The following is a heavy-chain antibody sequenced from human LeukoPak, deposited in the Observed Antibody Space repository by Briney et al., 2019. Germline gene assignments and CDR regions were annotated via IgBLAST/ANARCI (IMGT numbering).Heavy chain of an antibody. V-gene: IGHV5-51*01. CDR1: GYSFTSYW. J-gene: IGHJ4*02. CDR3: ARLQYYYDSSGFLTPFDY. Sequence: GESLKISCKGSGYSFTSYWIGWVRQMPGKGLEWMGIIYPGDSDTRYSPSFQGQVTISADKSISTAYLQWSSLKASGTAMYYCARLQYYYDSSGFLTPFDYWGQGTLVTVSS. CDR2: IYPGDSDT. D-gene: IGHD3-22*01.